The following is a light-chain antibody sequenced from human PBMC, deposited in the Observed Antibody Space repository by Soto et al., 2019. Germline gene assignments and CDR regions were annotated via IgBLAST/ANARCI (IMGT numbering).Light chain of an antibody. J-gene: IGLJ3*02. CDR2: GNS. CDR1: SSNIGAGYD. Sequence: QPVLTQPPSVSGAPGQRVTISCTGSSSNIGAGYDVHWYQQLPGTAPKLLIYGNSNRPSGVPDRFSRSNSGTSASLAITGLQAEHQADYYCPSSHSSLSALFGGGTKLTVL. V-gene: IGLV1-40*01. CDR3: PSSHSSLSAL.